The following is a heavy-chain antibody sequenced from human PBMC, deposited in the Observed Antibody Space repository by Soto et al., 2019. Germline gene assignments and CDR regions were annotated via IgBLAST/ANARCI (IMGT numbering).Heavy chain of an antibody. CDR3: ARVLSSAYDVDL. CDR1: GGSISSGGYY. V-gene: IGHV4-31*03. J-gene: IGHJ5*02. D-gene: IGHD3-22*01. Sequence: QVQLQESGPGLVKPSQTLSLTCTVSGGSISSGGYYWSWIRQHPGKGLEWVAYIFHSGNSYYNPSLKSRLRISADTSKNQFSLKLSSVTAADTAVYYCARVLSSAYDVDLWGQGTQVTVSS. CDR2: IFHSGNS.